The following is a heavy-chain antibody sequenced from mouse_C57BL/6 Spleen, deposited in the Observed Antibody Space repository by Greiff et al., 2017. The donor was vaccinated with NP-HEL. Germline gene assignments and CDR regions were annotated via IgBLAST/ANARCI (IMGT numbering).Heavy chain of an antibody. D-gene: IGHD3-2*02. CDR3: ARGAQATPMDY. Sequence: QVQLQQSGAELVRPGTSVKMSCKASGYTFTNYWIGWAKQRPGHGLEWIGDIYPGGGYTNYNEKFKGKATLTADKSSSTAYMQFSSLTSEDSAIYYCARGAQATPMDYWGQGTSVTVSS. V-gene: IGHV1-63*01. J-gene: IGHJ4*01. CDR2: IYPGGGYT. CDR1: GYTFTNYW.